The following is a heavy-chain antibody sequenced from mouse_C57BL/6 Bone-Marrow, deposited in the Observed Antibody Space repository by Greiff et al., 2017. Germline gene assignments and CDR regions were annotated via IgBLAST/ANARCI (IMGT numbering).Heavy chain of an antibody. Sequence: QVQLQQPGAELVKPGASVKLSCKASGYTFTSYWMQWVEQRPGQGLEWIGEIDPSDSYTNYNQKFKGKATLTVDTSSSTAYMQLSSLTSEDSAVYYCARWANWVYWYFDVWGTGTTVTVSS. CDR3: ARWANWVYWYFDV. CDR1: GYTFTSYW. D-gene: IGHD4-1*01. J-gene: IGHJ1*03. CDR2: IDPSDSYT. V-gene: IGHV1-50*01.